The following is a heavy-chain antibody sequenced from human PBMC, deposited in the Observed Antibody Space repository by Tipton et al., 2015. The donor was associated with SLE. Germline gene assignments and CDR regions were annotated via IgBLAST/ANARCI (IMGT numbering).Heavy chain of an antibody. CDR1: GFSFRRNG. Sequence: SLRLSCAASGFSFRRNGMHWVRQAPGKGLEWVAFIPHHEKNHYYADSVKGRFTISRDSYKNILYLQMNSLRHEDTGIYYCAKDPPDYGMDVWGQGTTVTVSS. V-gene: IGHV3-30*02. J-gene: IGHJ6*02. CDR2: IPHHEKNH. CDR3: AKDPPDYGMDV.